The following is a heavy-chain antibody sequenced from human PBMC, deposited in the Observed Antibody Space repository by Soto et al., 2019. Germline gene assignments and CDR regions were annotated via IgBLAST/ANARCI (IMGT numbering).Heavy chain of an antibody. V-gene: IGHV4-39*01. D-gene: IGHD3-3*01. CDR3: ARQRRGPIPFFGWLSPVTS. Sequence: SETLSLTCSVSGDSITSSDFLWGWLRQPSGQGLEWVGTISHSGDTYYNPPLKSRLTMSVDASKTHFSLRLTSVTAADAAVYFCARQRRGPIPFFGWLSPVTSWGQGLLVTVSS. CDR1: GDSITSSDFL. J-gene: IGHJ5*02. CDR2: ISHSGDT.